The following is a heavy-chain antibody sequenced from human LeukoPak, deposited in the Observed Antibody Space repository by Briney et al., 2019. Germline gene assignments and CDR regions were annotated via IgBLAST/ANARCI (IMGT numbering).Heavy chain of an antibody. CDR3: ARQYPAGNRLSHIDY. J-gene: IGHJ4*02. Sequence: PSETLSLTCTVSGGSISSYYWSWIRQPPGKGLEWIGSIYYSGSTYDNPSLKSRVTISVDTSKNQFSLRLSSVTAADTAVYFCARQYPAGNRLSHIDYWGQGTLVTVSS. D-gene: IGHD2-15*01. CDR2: IYYSGST. CDR1: GGSISSYY. V-gene: IGHV4-39*01.